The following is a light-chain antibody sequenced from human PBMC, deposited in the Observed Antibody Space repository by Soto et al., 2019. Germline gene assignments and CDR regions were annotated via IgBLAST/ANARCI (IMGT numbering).Light chain of an antibody. Sequence: DIQVTQSPSSLCASVGDRVTITCQASQDISDFLNWYQQKPGTAPKVLIYDASNLQTGVPSRFSGRGSGTDFTFTISSLQPDDSGIYYCQQYDDLPITFGQGTRLEIK. J-gene: IGKJ5*01. CDR3: QQYDDLPIT. CDR2: DAS. V-gene: IGKV1-33*01. CDR1: QDISDF.